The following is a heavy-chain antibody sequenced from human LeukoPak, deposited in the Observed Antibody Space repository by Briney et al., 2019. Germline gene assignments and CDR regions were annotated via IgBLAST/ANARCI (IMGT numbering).Heavy chain of an antibody. CDR1: AGTFSSYA. Sequence: GSSVKVSCKAAAGTFSSYAISWVRQAPGQGLEWMGGIIPIFGTANYAQKFQGRVTITADASTSTASMVLSSLRSEDTAVYYCASDRVTMVRAVIGYGMDVWGKGTTVTVSS. CDR3: ASDRVTMVRAVIGYGMDV. D-gene: IGHD3-10*01. J-gene: IGHJ6*04. V-gene: IGHV1-69*01. CDR2: IIPIFGTA.